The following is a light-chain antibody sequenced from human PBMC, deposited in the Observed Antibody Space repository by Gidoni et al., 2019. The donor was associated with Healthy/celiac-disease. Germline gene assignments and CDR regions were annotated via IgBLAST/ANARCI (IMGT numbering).Light chain of an antibody. J-gene: IGKJ2*01. CDR1: QSVSSSY. CDR3: QQYGSSPYT. V-gene: IGKV3-20*01. Sequence: DIVLTQSPGTLSLSPGERATLSCRASQSVSSSYLAWHQQKPGQAPRLLIYGASSRVTGIPDRFSGSGSGTDFPLTISRLEPEDFAVYYCQQYGSSPYTFGQGTKLEIQ. CDR2: GAS.